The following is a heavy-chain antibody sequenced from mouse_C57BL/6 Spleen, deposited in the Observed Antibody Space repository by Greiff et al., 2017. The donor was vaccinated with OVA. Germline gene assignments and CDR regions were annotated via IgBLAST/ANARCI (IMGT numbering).Heavy chain of an antibody. J-gene: IGHJ3*01. CDR3: ISPYGSSYGFAY. CDR1: GYTFTSYW. D-gene: IGHD1-1*01. Sequence: VQLQQSGTVLARPGASVKMSCKTSGYTFTSYWMHWVKQRPGQGLEWIGAIYPGNSYTSYNQKFKGKAKLTAVTSASTAYMELSSLTNEDSAVYYCISPYGSSYGFAYWGQGTLVTVSA. CDR2: IYPGNSYT. V-gene: IGHV1-5*01.